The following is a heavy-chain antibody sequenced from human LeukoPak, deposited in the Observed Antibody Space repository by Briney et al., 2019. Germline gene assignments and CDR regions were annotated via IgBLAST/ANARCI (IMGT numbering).Heavy chain of an antibody. V-gene: IGHV4-34*01. J-gene: IGHJ4*02. CDR2: INHSGST. CDR3: ASPPMDYYDSSGYSLSDF. D-gene: IGHD3-22*01. CDR1: GGSFSGYY. Sequence: PSEPLSLPCAVYGGSFSGYYWSWIRQPPGKGLEWIGEINHSGSTNYNPSLKSRVAISVDTSKNQFSLKLSSVTAADTAVYYCASPPMDYYDSSGYSLSDFWGQGTLVTISS.